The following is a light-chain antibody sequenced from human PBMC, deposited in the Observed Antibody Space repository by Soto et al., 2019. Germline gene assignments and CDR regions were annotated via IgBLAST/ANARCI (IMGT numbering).Light chain of an antibody. Sequence: DIQMTQSPSSLSASLGDRVTITCRASQGIGNYLAWYQLQPGKVPKLLIYAASTLQSGVPSRFSGSGSGTDFTLTNSSLQPEDVATYFCQKYNSAPRTFGQGTKVEI. V-gene: IGKV1-27*01. CDR2: AAS. CDR3: QKYNSAPRT. CDR1: QGIGNY. J-gene: IGKJ1*01.